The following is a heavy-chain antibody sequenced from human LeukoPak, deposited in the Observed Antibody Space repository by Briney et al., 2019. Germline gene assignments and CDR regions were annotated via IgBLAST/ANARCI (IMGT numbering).Heavy chain of an antibody. D-gene: IGHD3-3*01. Sequence: ASVKVSCKASEYTFTSYDINWVRQATGQGLEWMGWMNPNSGNTGYAQRFQGRVTMTRDTSTSTVYMELSSLRSEDTAVYYCARAVLRFLEWCPGYWGQGTLVTVSS. CDR3: ARAVLRFLEWCPGY. CDR2: MNPNSGNT. V-gene: IGHV1-8*01. J-gene: IGHJ4*02. CDR1: EYTFTSYD.